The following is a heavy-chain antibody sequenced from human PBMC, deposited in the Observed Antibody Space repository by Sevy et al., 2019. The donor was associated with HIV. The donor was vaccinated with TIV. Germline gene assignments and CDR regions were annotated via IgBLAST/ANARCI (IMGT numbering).Heavy chain of an antibody. J-gene: IGHJ6*02. CDR3: ARRGGLVDGGMDV. Sequence: SETLSLTCTVSGGSVSSGSYYWSWIRQPPGKGLECIGYIYYSGSTNYNPSLKSRVNISVDPSKNQFSLKLSSVTAADTAVYYCARRGGLVDGGMDVWGQGTTVTVSS. CDR2: IYYSGST. D-gene: IGHD2-8*02. CDR1: GGSVSSGSYY. V-gene: IGHV4-61*01.